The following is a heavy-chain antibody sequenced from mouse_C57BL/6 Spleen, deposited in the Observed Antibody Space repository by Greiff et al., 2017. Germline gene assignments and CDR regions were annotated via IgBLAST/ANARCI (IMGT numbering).Heavy chain of an antibody. Sequence: VQLQQPGAELVKPGASVKMSCKASGYTFTSYWITWVKQRPGQGLEWIGDIYPGSGSTNYNEKFKSKATLTVDTSSSTAYMQLSSLTSEDSAVYYCAGGYYYGSRGYFDVWGTGTTVTVSS. D-gene: IGHD1-1*01. CDR2: IYPGSGST. CDR1: GYTFTSYW. J-gene: IGHJ1*03. V-gene: IGHV1-55*01. CDR3: AGGYYYGSRGYFDV.